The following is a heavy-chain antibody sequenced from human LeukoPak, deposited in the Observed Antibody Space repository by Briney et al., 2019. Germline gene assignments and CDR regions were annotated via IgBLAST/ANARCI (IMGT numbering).Heavy chain of an antibody. CDR3: ARVRGSGWSRHAFDI. D-gene: IGHD6-19*01. CDR1: GYTFTSYY. Sequence: ASVKVSCKASGYTFTSYYMHWVRQAPGQGLEWMGIINPSGGSTSYAQKFPGRVTMTRDMSTSTVYMELSSLRSEDTAVYYCARVRGSGWSRHAFDIWGQGTMVTVSS. J-gene: IGHJ3*02. CDR2: INPSGGST. V-gene: IGHV1-46*01.